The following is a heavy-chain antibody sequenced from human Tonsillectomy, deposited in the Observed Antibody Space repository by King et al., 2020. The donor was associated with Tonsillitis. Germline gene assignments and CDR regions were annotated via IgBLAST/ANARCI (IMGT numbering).Heavy chain of an antibody. D-gene: IGHD3-16*01. CDR1: GLTFSNAW. Sequence: VQLVESAGGLVKPGGSLTLSCVASGLTFSNAWMTWVRQAPGKGLEWVGRIKSKTDGGTTDYAAPVKGRFTISRDDSKNTLFLQMNSLKTEDTAVYYCTTRDYATGAFDIWGQGTMVPVSS. CDR3: TTRDYATGAFDI. CDR2: IKSKTDGGTT. V-gene: IGHV3-15*01. J-gene: IGHJ3*02.